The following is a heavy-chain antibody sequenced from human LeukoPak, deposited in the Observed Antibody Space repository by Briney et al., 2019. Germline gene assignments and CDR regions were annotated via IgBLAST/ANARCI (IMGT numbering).Heavy chain of an antibody. D-gene: IGHD6-13*01. Sequence: GGSVRLSCAASAFTFSSYGMHWVRQAPGRGLEWVAVILYDGSNKYYADSVKGRFTISRDSSKNTVFLQMNGLRGDDTAVYYCAKESTAAVPDYWGQGTLVTVSS. CDR2: ILYDGSNK. J-gene: IGHJ4*02. CDR1: AFTFSSYG. CDR3: AKESTAAVPDY. V-gene: IGHV3-30*18.